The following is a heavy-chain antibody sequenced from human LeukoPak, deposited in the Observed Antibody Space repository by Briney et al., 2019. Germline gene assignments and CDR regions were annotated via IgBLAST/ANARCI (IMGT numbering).Heavy chain of an antibody. D-gene: IGHD3-22*01. Sequence: GGSLRLSCAASGFTVSSNYMSWVRQAPGKGLEWVSVIYSGGSTYYADSVKGRFTISRDNSKNTLYLQMNSLRAEDTAVYYCAREDYYDSSGYYYEDWGQGTLVIVSS. J-gene: IGHJ4*02. CDR2: IYSGGST. CDR1: GFTVSSNY. V-gene: IGHV3-53*01. CDR3: AREDYYDSSGYYYED.